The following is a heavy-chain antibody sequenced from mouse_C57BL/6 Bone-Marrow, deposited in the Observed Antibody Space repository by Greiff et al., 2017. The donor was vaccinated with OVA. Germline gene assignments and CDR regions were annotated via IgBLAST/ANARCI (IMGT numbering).Heavy chain of an antibody. J-gene: IGHJ2*01. V-gene: IGHV1-55*01. Sequence: QVQLQQPGAELVKPGASVKMSCKASGYTFTSYWITWVKQRPGQGLEWIGDIYPGSGSTNYNEKFKSKATLTADTSSSTAYMQLSSLTSEDSAVYYCARRLLSDYWGQGTTLTVSS. CDR1: GYTFTSYW. D-gene: IGHD2-3*01. CDR2: IYPGSGST. CDR3: ARRLLSDY.